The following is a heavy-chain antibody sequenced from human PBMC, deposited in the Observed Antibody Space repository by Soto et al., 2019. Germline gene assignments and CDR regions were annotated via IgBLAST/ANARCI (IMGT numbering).Heavy chain of an antibody. CDR1: GFTFSSYG. V-gene: IGHV3-30*18. D-gene: IGHD6-6*01. CDR3: AKGQYSSSSPFDY. J-gene: IGHJ4*02. CDR2: ISYDGSNK. Sequence: GGSLRLSCAASGFTFSSYGMHWVRQAPGKGLEWVAVISYDGSNKYYADSVKGRFTISRDNSKNTLYLQMNSLRAEDTAVYYCAKGQYSSSSPFDYWGQGTLVTVSS.